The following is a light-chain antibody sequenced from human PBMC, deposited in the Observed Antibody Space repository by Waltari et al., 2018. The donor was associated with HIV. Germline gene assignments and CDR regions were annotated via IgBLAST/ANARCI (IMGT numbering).Light chain of an antibody. Sequence: IVMTQSPLSLAVTPGEPASISCRSSQSLRHSNGNNYLDWYVQKPGQSPQLLIYLGSNRASGVPDRISGSESGTDFTLKITRVEAEDVGVYYGMQALNVPLTFGGGTKVEIK. CDR3: MQALNVPLT. J-gene: IGKJ4*01. CDR1: QSLRHSNGNNY. CDR2: LGS. V-gene: IGKV2-28*01.